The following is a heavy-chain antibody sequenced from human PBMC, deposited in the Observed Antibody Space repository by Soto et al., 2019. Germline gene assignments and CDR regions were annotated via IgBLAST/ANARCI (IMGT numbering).Heavy chain of an antibody. V-gene: IGHV3-48*02. CDR2: ISPTSSTI. D-gene: IGHD2-8*02. CDR3: ARGPGTGYLFDY. CDR1: GITFRSYP. J-gene: IGHJ4*02. Sequence: GGSLRLSCAASGITFRSYPMNWVRHDPGRGLEWVSYISPTSSTIYYAGSVRGRFTISRDNSKNSLYLQMDSLTDEDTAVYYCARGPGTGYLFDYWGQGTRVTVSS.